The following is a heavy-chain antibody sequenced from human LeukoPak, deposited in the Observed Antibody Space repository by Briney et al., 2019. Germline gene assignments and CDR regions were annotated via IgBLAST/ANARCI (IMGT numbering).Heavy chain of an antibody. CDR2: TYYRSTWYS. CDR1: GDSVSSNSAT. CDR3: ARSRQYNGGWYPDY. V-gene: IGHV6-1*01. J-gene: IGHJ4*02. Sequence: SRTLSLTCAISGDSVSSNSATWNWIRQSPSRGLEWLGRTYYRSTWYSDYAVSVKSRITINPDTSKNQFSLQLDSVTPEDTAVYYCARSRQYNGGWYPDYWGQGTLVTVSS. D-gene: IGHD6-19*01.